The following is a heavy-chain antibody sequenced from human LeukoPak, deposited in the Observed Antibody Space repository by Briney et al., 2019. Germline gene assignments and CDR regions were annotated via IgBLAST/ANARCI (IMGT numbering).Heavy chain of an antibody. J-gene: IGHJ4*02. CDR3: AGLVGRYSSGLYYYYFDY. CDR1: GDSINSLDL. V-gene: IGHV4-4*02. D-gene: IGHD6-19*01. Sequence: PSETLSLTCTVSGDSINSLDLWSWVRQPPGKGLEGFGEMYLSGTTHSNPSVKSRVTISIDKSKNQFFLNLSSVTAADTAVYYCAGLVGRYSSGLYYYYFDYWGQGNLVTVSS. CDR2: MYLSGTT.